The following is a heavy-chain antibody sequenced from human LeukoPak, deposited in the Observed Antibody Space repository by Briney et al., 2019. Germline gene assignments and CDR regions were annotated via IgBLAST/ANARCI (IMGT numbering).Heavy chain of an antibody. Sequence: GASVRVSCKASGYTFTDYYVHWVRQAPGQGLEWMGWINANNGDTNYAQKCQGRVTMTRDTSISTAYMDLTRLRSDDTAVYYCARVSPIYQLFFWFDPWGQGTLVTVSS. J-gene: IGHJ5*02. V-gene: IGHV1-2*02. CDR2: INANNGDT. D-gene: IGHD2-2*01. CDR3: ARVSPIYQLFFWFDP. CDR1: GYTFTDYY.